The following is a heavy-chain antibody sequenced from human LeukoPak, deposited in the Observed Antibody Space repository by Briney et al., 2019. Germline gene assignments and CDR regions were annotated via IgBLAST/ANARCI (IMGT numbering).Heavy chain of an antibody. V-gene: IGHV3-9*03. CDR1: GFTFDDYA. D-gene: IGHD5-18*01. Sequence: GRSLRLSCAASGFTFDDYAMHWVRQAPGKGLEWVSGISWNSGGIGYADSVKGRFTISRDNAKNSLYLQMNSLRAEDMALYFCAKDIGYSYGYGLDYWGQETLVTVSS. CDR2: ISWNSGGI. CDR3: AKDIGYSYGYGLDY. J-gene: IGHJ4*02.